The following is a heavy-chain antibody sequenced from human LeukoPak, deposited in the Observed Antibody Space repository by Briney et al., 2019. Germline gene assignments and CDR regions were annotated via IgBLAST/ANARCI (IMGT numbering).Heavy chain of an antibody. CDR2: ISAYNGNT. CDR3: AKEPMIVVVTPGRHFDY. J-gene: IGHJ4*02. CDR1: GYTFTSYG. Sequence: ASVKVSCKASGYTFTSYGISWVRQAPGQGLEWMGWISAYNGNTNYAQKLQGRVTMTTDTSTSTAYMELRSLRSDDTAVYYCAKEPMIVVVTPGRHFDYWGQGTLVTVSS. D-gene: IGHD3-22*01. V-gene: IGHV1-18*01.